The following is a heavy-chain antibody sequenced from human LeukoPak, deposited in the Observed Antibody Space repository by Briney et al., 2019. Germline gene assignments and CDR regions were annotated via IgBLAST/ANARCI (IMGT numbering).Heavy chain of an antibody. J-gene: IGHJ4*02. Sequence: GGSLRLSCAASGITFSSYAMHWVRQAPGKGLEWVAVIWYDGSNEYYADSVKGRFTISRDNSKNTLYLQMNSLRAEDTAVYYCARGEGGVLTSYFPPFFDYWGQGTLVTVSS. CDR3: ARGEGGVLTSYFPPFFDY. V-gene: IGHV3-33*08. CDR1: GITFSSYA. CDR2: IWYDGSNE. D-gene: IGHD2/OR15-2a*01.